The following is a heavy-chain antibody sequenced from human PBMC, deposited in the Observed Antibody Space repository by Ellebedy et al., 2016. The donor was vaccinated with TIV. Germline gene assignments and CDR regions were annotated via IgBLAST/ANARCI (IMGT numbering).Heavy chain of an antibody. CDR3: ARERDDYTLGGFDH. CDR2: ISGSGRST. J-gene: IGHJ4*02. V-gene: IGHV3-23*01. CDR1: GFIFSSYA. Sequence: PGGSLRLSCVGSGFIFSSYAMNRVRQAPGKGLEWVSGISGSGRSTYYADSVRGRFTISRDSTKNTLSLQMSSLRGEDTAVYYCARERDDYTLGGFDHWGQGTLVTVSS. D-gene: IGHD5-24*01.